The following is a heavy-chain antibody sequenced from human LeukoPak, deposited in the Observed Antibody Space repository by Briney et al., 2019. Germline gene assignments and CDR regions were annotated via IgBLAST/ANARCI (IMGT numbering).Heavy chain of an antibody. CDR1: GFTFSSYA. Sequence: PGGSLRLSCAASGFTFSSYAMSWVRQAPGKGLEWVSAISGSGGSTYYADSVKGRFTISRDNSKNTLYLQMNSLSAEDTAVYYCAKDGQDIVVVVAATYFDYWGQGTLVTVSS. J-gene: IGHJ4*02. CDR3: AKDGQDIVVVVAATYFDY. D-gene: IGHD2-15*01. V-gene: IGHV3-23*01. CDR2: ISGSGGST.